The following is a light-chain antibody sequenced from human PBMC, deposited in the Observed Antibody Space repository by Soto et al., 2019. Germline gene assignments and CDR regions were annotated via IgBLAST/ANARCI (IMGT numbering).Light chain of an antibody. V-gene: IGKV1-39*01. J-gene: IGKJ2*01. CDR3: QQTYSIPFYT. CDR2: ATS. CDR1: QHIRSY. Sequence: DIQMTQSPSSLSASVGDRVTITCRASQHIRSYLNWYQQKPGKAPKLLIYATSTLHSGVPSRFSGSGSGTDFTLSISSLLPEDFATYYCQQTYSIPFYTFGQGTKLEIK.